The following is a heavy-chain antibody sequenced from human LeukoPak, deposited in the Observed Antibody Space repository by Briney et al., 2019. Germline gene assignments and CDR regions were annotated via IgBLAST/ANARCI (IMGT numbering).Heavy chain of an antibody. D-gene: IGHD2-15*01. V-gene: IGHV1-18*01. CDR1: GYTFTSYG. CDR2: ISAYNGNT. Sequence: ASVKVSCKASGYTFTSYGIGWVRQAPGQGLEWMGWISAYNGNTNYAQKLQGRVTMTTDTSTSTAYMELRSLRSDDTAVYYCARDRYPNRSGAFDYWGQGTLVTVSS. J-gene: IGHJ4*02. CDR3: ARDRYPNRSGAFDY.